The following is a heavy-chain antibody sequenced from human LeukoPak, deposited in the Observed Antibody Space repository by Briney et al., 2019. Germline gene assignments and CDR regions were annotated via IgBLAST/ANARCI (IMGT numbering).Heavy chain of an antibody. CDR1: GYTFTTYY. CDR3: ARDPGLTTDYYYMDV. V-gene: IGHV1-46*01. J-gene: IGHJ6*03. CDR2: INPTTGST. D-gene: IGHD1-1*01. Sequence: GASVKVSCKASGYTFTTYYIQWVRQAPGQRLEWLGIINPTTGSTTYAQKFQGRVTMTRDMSTGTVYMEVSSLRSEDTAVHYCARDPGLTTDYYYMDVWGKGTTVTVSS.